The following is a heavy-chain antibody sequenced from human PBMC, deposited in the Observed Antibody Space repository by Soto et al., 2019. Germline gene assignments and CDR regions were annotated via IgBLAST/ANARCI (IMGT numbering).Heavy chain of an antibody. Sequence: QVQLVESGGGVVQPGRSLRLSCAASGFTFTTYAIHWVRQAPVKGLEWVAVISNDGRGKYYADSVKGRFTISRDNSKNPLYLQMNSLRSDDTAVYYCARDQCFGGGRTCYYFDFWGQGNLVTVSS. V-gene: IGHV3-30*04. CDR2: ISNDGRGK. D-gene: IGHD2-15*01. J-gene: IGHJ4*02. CDR1: GFTFTTYA. CDR3: ARDQCFGGGRTCYYFDF.